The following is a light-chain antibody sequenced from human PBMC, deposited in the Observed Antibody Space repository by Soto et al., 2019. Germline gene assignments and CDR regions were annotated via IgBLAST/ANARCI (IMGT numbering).Light chain of an antibody. Sequence: QAVVTQPPSVSAAPGQRVTISCSGSSSNIGGNSVSWYQQLPGTAPKLLIYDDDKRPSGIPDRFSGSKSGTSATLGITGFQTGDEADYYCGSSDSSLSAYVFGTGTKVTVL. CDR3: GSSDSSLSAYV. V-gene: IGLV1-51*01. CDR2: DDD. J-gene: IGLJ1*01. CDR1: SSNIGGNS.